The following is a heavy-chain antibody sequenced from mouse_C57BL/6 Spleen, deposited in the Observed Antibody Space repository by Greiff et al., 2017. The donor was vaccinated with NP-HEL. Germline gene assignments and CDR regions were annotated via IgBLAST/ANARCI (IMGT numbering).Heavy chain of an antibody. CDR1: GYTFTDYY. Sequence: VQLQQSGPELVKPGASVKISCKASGYTFTDYYMNWVKQSHGKSLEWIGDINPNNGGTSYNQKFKGKATLTVDKSSSTAYMELRSLTSEDSAVYYCATFITTVDRYFDYWGQGTTLTVSS. CDR2: INPNNGGT. D-gene: IGHD1-1*01. CDR3: ATFITTVDRYFDY. V-gene: IGHV1-26*01. J-gene: IGHJ2*01.